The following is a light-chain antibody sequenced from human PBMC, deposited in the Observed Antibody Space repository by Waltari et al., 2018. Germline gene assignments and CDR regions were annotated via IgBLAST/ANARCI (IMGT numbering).Light chain of an antibody. CDR3: HQYQRSPT. J-gene: IGKJ1*01. Sequence: EIVLTQSPATLSLSPGERATLSCRASQSINYYLAWYQQKPGQAPRLVIYDATNRATGIPLRFSASGSGTDFTLTISSLEPEDFAVYYCHQYQRSPTFGHGTKV. CDR1: QSINYY. V-gene: IGKV3-11*01. CDR2: DAT.